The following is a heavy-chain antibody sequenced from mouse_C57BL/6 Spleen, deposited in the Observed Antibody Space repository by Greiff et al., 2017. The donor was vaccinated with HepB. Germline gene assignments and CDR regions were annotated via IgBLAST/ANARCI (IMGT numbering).Heavy chain of an antibody. D-gene: IGHD3-1*01. CDR2: IDPETGGT. CDR1: GYTFTDYE. CDR3: TRSRAFAY. Sequence: QVQLQQSGAELVRPGASVTLSCKASGYTFTDYEMHWVKQTPVHGLEWIGAIDPETGGTAYNQKFKDKAILTADKSSSTAYMELRSLTSEDSAVYYCTRSRAFAYWGQGTLVTVSA. J-gene: IGHJ3*01. V-gene: IGHV1-15*01.